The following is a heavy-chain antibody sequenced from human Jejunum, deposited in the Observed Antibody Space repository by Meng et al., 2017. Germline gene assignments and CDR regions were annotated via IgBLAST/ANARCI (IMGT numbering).Heavy chain of an antibody. CDR1: GDSVSSNRAL. CDR3: TTWYGEY. Sequence: QVQFQQLGPRLVKPSQTLSLTCAISGDSVSSNRALWHWVRQSPSRGLEWLGQTYYRSEWQNHYGVSVKSRIIINADTSRNQFSLNLNSVTPEDTAVYYCTTWYGEYWGQGTLVTVSS. V-gene: IGHV6-1*01. D-gene: IGHD3-10*01. J-gene: IGHJ4*02. CDR2: TYYRSEWQN.